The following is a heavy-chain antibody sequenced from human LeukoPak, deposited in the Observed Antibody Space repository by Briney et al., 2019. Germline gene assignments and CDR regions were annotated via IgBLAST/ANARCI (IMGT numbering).Heavy chain of an antibody. V-gene: IGHV3-23*01. Sequence: PGGSLRLSCAASGFTFSSYAMSWVRQAPGKGLEWVSGISGSGGRTYYADSVKGRFTISRDNSKNTLYLQMNSLRAEDTAEYYCAKKSAVAVDYYFDYCGQGTLVTVSS. D-gene: IGHD6-19*01. CDR1: GFTFSSYA. CDR3: AKKSAVAVDYYFDY. CDR2: ISGSGGRT. J-gene: IGHJ4*02.